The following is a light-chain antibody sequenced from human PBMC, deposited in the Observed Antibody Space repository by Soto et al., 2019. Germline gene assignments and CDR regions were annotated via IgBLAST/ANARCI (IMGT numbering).Light chain of an antibody. V-gene: IGKV3-20*01. CDR2: GAS. Sequence: EIVLTQSPGTLSLSPGERATPSCRASQSVSSSYLAWYQQKPGQAPRLLIYGASSRATGIPDRFSGSESGTDFTLTISRLEPEDFAVYYCQQYGSSPFTFGPGTKVDIK. CDR3: QQYGSSPFT. CDR1: QSVSSSY. J-gene: IGKJ3*01.